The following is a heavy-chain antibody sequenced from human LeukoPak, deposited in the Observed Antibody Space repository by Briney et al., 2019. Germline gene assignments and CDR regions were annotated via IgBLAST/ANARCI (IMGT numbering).Heavy chain of an antibody. CDR3: AKALAAAGNDAFDI. D-gene: IGHD6-13*01. CDR2: ISWSSGSI. Sequence: PGGSLRLSCAASGFTFGDYAMHWVRQAPGKGLEWVSGISWSSGSIGYADSVKGRFTISRDNAKNSLYLQMNSLRAEDTALYYCAKALAAAGNDAFDIWGQGTMVTVSS. V-gene: IGHV3-9*01. J-gene: IGHJ3*02. CDR1: GFTFGDYA.